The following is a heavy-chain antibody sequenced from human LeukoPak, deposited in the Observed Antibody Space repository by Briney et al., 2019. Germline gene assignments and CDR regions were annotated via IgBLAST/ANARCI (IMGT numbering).Heavy chain of an antibody. J-gene: IGHJ6*03. Sequence: GGSLRLSCAASGFTFTNAWMSWVRQAPGKGLEWVGRIKSKIDGGTTDYAAPVKGRFTISRDDSKNTLYLQMNSLKTEDTAVYYCTTDHQTTVSPYYYYYYMDVWGKGTTVTVSS. CDR1: GFTFTNAW. D-gene: IGHD4-11*01. CDR3: TTDHQTTVSPYYYYYYMDV. CDR2: IKSKIDGGTT. V-gene: IGHV3-15*01.